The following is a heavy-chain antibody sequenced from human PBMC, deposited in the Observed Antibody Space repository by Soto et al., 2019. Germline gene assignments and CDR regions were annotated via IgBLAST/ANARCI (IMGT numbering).Heavy chain of an antibody. J-gene: IGHJ5*02. CDR3: ARETSASASRRYHWFDP. Sequence: SETLSLTCTVSGVSISSDYYWSWIRQPPGKGLEWIGYIYYSGDTHYNPALKSRLTISVDTSKNQFSLSLNSVTAADTAVYYCARETSASASRRYHWFDPWGQGTLVTVSS. CDR1: GVSISSDYY. CDR2: IYYSGDT. V-gene: IGHV4-30-4*01. D-gene: IGHD1-26*01.